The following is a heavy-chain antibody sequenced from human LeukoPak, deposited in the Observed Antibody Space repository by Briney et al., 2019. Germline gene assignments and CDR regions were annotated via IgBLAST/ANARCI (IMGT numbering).Heavy chain of an antibody. CDR3: ASLDY. CDR2: INSDGSST. V-gene: IGHV3-74*01. CDR1: GFTVSIYW. Sequence: SGGSLRLSCAASGFTVSIYWVHWVRQAPGKGLVWVSSINSDGSSTSYADSVKGRFTISRDNAKNTLYLQMNTLRAEDTAVYYCASLDYWGQGTPVTVSS. J-gene: IGHJ4*02.